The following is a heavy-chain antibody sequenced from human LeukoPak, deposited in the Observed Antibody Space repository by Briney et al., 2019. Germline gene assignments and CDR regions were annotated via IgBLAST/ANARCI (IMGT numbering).Heavy chain of an antibody. Sequence: SETLSLTCTVSGGSLSSGGYYWSWIRQHPGEGLEWIGYIYYSGSTYYNPSLKSRVTISVDTSKNQFSLKLSSVTAADTAVYYCASEGEGVSPWFDPWGQGTLVTVSS. CDR2: IYYSGST. CDR3: ASEGEGVSPWFDP. D-gene: IGHD3-16*01. CDR1: GGSLSSGGYY. V-gene: IGHV4-31*03. J-gene: IGHJ5*02.